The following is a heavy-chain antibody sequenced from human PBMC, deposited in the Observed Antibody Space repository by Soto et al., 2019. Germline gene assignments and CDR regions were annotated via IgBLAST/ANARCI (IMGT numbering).Heavy chain of an antibody. V-gene: IGHV1-18*04. D-gene: IGHD6-13*01. J-gene: IGHJ4*02. Sequence: ASVKVSCKASGYTFTSYGISWVRQAPGQGLEWMGWISAYNGATNYAQKLQGRVTMTTDTSTSTAYMELRSLRSDDTAVYYCARGGPIYSSSWPIDSWGQGTLVTVSS. CDR2: ISAYNGAT. CDR3: ARGGPIYSSSWPIDS. CDR1: GYTFTSYG.